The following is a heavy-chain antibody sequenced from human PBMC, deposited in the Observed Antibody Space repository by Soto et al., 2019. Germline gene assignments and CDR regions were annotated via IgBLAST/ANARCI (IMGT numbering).Heavy chain of an antibody. CDR2: IYYSGST. V-gene: IGHV4-39*01. D-gene: IGHD3-22*01. CDR1: GGSISSSSYY. J-gene: IGHJ6*02. Sequence: SETLSLTCTVSGGSISSSSYYWGWIRQPPGKGLEWIGSIYYSGSTYYNPSLKSRVTISVDTSKNQFSLKLSSVTAADTAVYYCATKWDYYDSSGYQPRYYYGMDVWGQGTTVTVS. CDR3: ATKWDYYDSSGYQPRYYYGMDV.